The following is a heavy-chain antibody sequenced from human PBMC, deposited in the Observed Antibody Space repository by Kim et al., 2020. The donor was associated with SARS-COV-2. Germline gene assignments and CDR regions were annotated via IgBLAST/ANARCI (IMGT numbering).Heavy chain of an antibody. CDR3: ASDMGQFGYYGMDV. D-gene: IGHD1-26*01. CDR2: IIPIFGTP. CDR1: GGTFSSYS. J-gene: IGHJ6*02. V-gene: IGHV1-69*13. Sequence: SVKVSCKCSGGTFSSYSISWVRQAPGQGLEWMGSIIPIFGTPKYAQRFQGKVTITADESTSTAYMELSSLRSDDTAEYYCASDMGQFGYYGMDVWGQGT.